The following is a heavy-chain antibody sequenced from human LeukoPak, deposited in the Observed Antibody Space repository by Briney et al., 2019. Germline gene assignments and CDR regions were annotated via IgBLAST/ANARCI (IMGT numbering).Heavy chain of an antibody. CDR2: INPNSGGT. Sequence: ASVKVSCKASGYTFTGYYMHWVRQAPGQGLEWMGWINPNSGGTNYAQKFQGWVTMTRDTSISTAYMELSRLRSDDTAVYYCAGDGDCSSTSCYTFDYWGQGTLVTVSS. CDR1: GYTFTGYY. D-gene: IGHD2-2*02. V-gene: IGHV1-2*04. CDR3: AGDGDCSSTSCYTFDY. J-gene: IGHJ4*02.